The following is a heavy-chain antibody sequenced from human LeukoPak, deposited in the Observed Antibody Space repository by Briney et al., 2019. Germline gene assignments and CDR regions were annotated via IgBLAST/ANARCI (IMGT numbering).Heavy chain of an antibody. Sequence: GGSLRLSCAASGFTFSSYSMNWVRQAPGKGLEWVSSISSSSYIYYADSVKGRFTISRDNAKNSLYLQMNSLRAEDAAAYYCARAGGGYDILTGYYSWFYPWGQGTLVTVSS. J-gene: IGHJ5*02. D-gene: IGHD3-9*01. CDR3: ARAGGGYDILTGYYSWFYP. V-gene: IGHV3-21*01. CDR2: ISSSSYI. CDR1: GFTFSSYS.